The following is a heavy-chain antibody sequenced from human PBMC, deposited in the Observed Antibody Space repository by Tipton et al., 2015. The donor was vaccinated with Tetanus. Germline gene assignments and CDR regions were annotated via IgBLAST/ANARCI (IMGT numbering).Heavy chain of an antibody. CDR1: GGSITSDNHY. CDR2: ISYNGRA. J-gene: IGHJ4*02. V-gene: IGHV4-31*11. D-gene: IGHD6-13*01. Sequence: TLSLTCAVSGGSITSDNHYWGWIRQHPGKGLEWIGHISYNGRASYNPSLKSRPTISLDTSKKQFSLRLSSVTAADTAVYYCAREGAIAYSSSWYSFDYWGQGTLVTVSS. CDR3: AREGAIAYSSSWYSFDY.